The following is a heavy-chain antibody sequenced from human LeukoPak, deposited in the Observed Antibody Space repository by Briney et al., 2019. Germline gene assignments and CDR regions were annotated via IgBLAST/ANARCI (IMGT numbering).Heavy chain of an antibody. Sequence: SVTVSCKASGGTFSSYAISWVRQAPGQGLEWMGGIIPIFGTANYAQRFQGRVTITADESTSTAYMELSSLRSEDTAVYYCAREGGDSSGYYGPHFDYWGQGTLVTVSS. J-gene: IGHJ4*02. CDR1: GGTFSSYA. CDR2: IIPIFGTA. V-gene: IGHV1-69*13. CDR3: AREGGDSSGYYGPHFDY. D-gene: IGHD3-22*01.